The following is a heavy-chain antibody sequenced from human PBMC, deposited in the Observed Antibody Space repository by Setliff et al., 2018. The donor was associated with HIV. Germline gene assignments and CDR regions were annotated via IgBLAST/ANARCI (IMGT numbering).Heavy chain of an antibody. Sequence: SEILSLTCSVSGDSISSGSYYWSWIRLPAGKGLEWIGQIHTTGSTNYNPSLESRLTISIDTSKNQFSLKLNSVTATDTAVYYCARRTFGSGRLDPWGQGTLVTVSS. J-gene: IGHJ5*02. CDR2: IHTTGST. V-gene: IGHV4-61*09. CDR1: GDSISSGSYY. CDR3: ARRTFGSGRLDP. D-gene: IGHD3-16*01.